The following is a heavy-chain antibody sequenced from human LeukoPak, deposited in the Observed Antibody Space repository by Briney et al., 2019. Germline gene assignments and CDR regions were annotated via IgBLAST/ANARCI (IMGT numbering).Heavy chain of an antibody. CDR1: GDSISSSGYY. CDR2: IYHSGDT. J-gene: IGHJ4*02. V-gene: IGHV4-31*03. Sequence: PQTLSLTCTVSGDSISSSGYYWSWIRQHPGKGLEWIGYIYHSGDTYYSPSLKSRTTISVDTSKNHFSLKMTSVSAADTAVYYCARERVSYFDNWGQGTLVTVSS. CDR3: ARERVSYFDN.